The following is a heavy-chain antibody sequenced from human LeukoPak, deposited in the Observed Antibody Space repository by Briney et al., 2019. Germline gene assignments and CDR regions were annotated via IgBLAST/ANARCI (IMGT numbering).Heavy chain of an antibody. J-gene: IGHJ5*02. V-gene: IGHV3-23*01. Sequence: GGSLRLSCAASGFAFSSYAMNWVRQAPGKGLEWVSAINGNGGSTYYADSVKSRFTISRDNSKNTLYLQMNSLRAEDTAMYYCTKAPPGKFDPWDLGTLVTVSS. CDR1: GFAFSSYA. D-gene: IGHD3-10*01. CDR3: TKAPPGKFDP. CDR2: INGNGGST.